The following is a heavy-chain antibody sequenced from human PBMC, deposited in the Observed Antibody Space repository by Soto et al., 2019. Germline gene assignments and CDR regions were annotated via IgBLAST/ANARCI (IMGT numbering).Heavy chain of an antibody. CDR1: GGSISSGGYS. CDR2: IYHSGST. V-gene: IGHV4-30-2*01. D-gene: IGHD1-26*01. CDR3: AKDTEWGGGRNIWYYFDS. Sequence: SETLSLTCAVSGGSISSGGYSWSWIRQPPGKGLEWIGYIYHSGSTYYNPSLKSRVTISRDNPKNSLYLQMNSLRAEDTAFYFFAKDTEWGGGRNIWYYFDSWGLGTLVTVSS. J-gene: IGHJ4*02.